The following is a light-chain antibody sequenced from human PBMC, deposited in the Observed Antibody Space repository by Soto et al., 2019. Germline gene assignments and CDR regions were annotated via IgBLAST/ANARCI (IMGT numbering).Light chain of an antibody. CDR1: SSDIDAYKY. CDR3: CSYTSSNTVV. CDR2: DVN. Sequence: QSALTQPASVSGSPGQSITISCTGTSSDIDAYKYVGWYQQHPGQAPKLMTYDVNNRPSGVSDRFSGSKSGNTASLTIAGLQAEDEADYYCCSYTSSNTVVFGGGTKLTVL. J-gene: IGLJ3*02. V-gene: IGLV2-14*03.